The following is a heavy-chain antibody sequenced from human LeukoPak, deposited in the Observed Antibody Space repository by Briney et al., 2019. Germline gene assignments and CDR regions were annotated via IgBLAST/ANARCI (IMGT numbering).Heavy chain of an antibody. CDR1: GFTLSSYW. D-gene: IGHD5-24*01. CDR2: IKQDGSKK. CDR3: TRVGYIDEGIDY. Sequence: GGSLRLSCAASGFTLSSYWTTWVRQAPGKGLEWVANIKQDGSKKSYVDSVKGRFTISRDNAKNSLYLQMNSLRAEDTAIYYCTRVGYIDEGIDYWGQGTLVTVSS. V-gene: IGHV3-7*04. J-gene: IGHJ4*02.